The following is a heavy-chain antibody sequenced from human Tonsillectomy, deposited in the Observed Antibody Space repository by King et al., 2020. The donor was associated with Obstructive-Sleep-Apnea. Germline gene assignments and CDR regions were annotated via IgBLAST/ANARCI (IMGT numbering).Heavy chain of an antibody. Sequence: VQLVESGGGVVQPGTSLRLSCAASGFTFSTYGIHWARQAPGKGLEWVAVISYDGYNKNYVDSVKGRFTISRDNSKNTLYLQMNSLRAEDTAVYYCARENFYYDSSGYYSGGMDVWGQGTTVTVSS. CDR3: ARENFYYDSSGYYSGGMDV. CDR2: ISYDGYNK. J-gene: IGHJ6*02. D-gene: IGHD3-22*01. V-gene: IGHV3-30*03. CDR1: GFTFSTYG.